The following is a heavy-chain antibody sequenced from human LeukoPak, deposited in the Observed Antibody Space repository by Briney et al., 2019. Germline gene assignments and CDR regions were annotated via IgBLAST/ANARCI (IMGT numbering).Heavy chain of an antibody. Sequence: PGGSLRLSCAASGFTFSSYSMNWVRQAPGKGLEWVSSISSSSSYIYYADSVKGRFTISRDNAKNSLYLQMNSLRAEDTAVYYCARVPLRSLEWDQFDYWGQGTLVTVSS. J-gene: IGHJ4*02. CDR3: ARVPLRSLEWDQFDY. D-gene: IGHD3-3*01. CDR2: ISSSSSYI. CDR1: GFTFSSYS. V-gene: IGHV3-21*01.